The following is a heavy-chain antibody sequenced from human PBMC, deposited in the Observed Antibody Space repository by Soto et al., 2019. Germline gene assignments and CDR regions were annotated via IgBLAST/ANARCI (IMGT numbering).Heavy chain of an antibody. D-gene: IGHD6-6*01. J-gene: IGHJ5*02. CDR2: IYYSGST. CDR3: ARDLVSEEYSSSSHWFDP. V-gene: IGHV4-59*01. Sequence: QVQLQESGPGLVKPSETLSLTCTVSGGSISSYYWSWIRQPPGKGLEWIGYIYYSGSTNYNHSLKSRVTISVDTSKNQFSLKLSSVTAADTAVYYCARDLVSEEYSSSSHWFDPWGQGTLVTVSS. CDR1: GGSISSYY.